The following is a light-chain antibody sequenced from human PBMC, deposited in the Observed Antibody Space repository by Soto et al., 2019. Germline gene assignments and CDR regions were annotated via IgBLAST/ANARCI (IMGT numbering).Light chain of an antibody. J-gene: IGLJ2*01. Sequence: QSVLTQPRSVSGSPGQSVTISCTGTSSDVGGYNYVSWYQQHPGKAPKLMIYDVSKRPSGVPDRFSGSKSGNTASLTISGLQAEDEADYYCCSYAGSSVVVGGGTKLTVL. CDR1: SSDVGGYNY. CDR3: CSYAGSSVV. CDR2: DVS. V-gene: IGLV2-11*01.